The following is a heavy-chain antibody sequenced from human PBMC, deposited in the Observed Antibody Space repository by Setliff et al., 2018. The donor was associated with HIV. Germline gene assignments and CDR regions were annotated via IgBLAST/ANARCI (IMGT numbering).Heavy chain of an antibody. CDR2: ISAFNGNT. Sequence: ASVKVSCKASGYTSTTYSFTWVRQAPGQGLEWMGWISAFNGNTNYAQKLQGRFTMTTDTSTSTAYMELRSLRSDGTAVYYCARGGYGWGDLGPVLDYWGQGTLVTVSS. J-gene: IGHJ4*02. V-gene: IGHV1-18*01. CDR3: ARGGYGWGDLGPVLDY. D-gene: IGHD5-12*01. CDR1: GYTSTTYS.